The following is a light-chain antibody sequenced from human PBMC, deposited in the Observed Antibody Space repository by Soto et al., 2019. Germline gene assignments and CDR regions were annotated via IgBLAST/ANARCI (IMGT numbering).Light chain of an antibody. V-gene: IGLV2-8*01. J-gene: IGLJ2*01. CDR3: SSYAASNNLGL. CDR2: TVS. CDR1: SSDVGGYTY. Sequence: QSALTQPPSASVSPGQSVTIYCIGTSSDVGGYTYVSWYQQHPGKAPTLMIYTVSKRPSGVPDRFSGSKSGNTASLTVSGLQAEDEADYYCSSYAASNNLGLFGGGTKLTVL.